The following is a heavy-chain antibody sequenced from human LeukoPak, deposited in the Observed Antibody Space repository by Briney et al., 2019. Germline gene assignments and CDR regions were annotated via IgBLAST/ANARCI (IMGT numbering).Heavy chain of an antibody. D-gene: IGHD3-3*01. CDR3: ARAEPYYDFWSGYYGSGYYYGMDV. CDR2: INPSGGST. J-gene: IGHJ6*02. V-gene: IGHV1-46*01. CDR1: GYTFTSYY. Sequence: ASVKVSCKASGYTFTSYYMHWVRQAPGQGLEWMGIINPSGGSTSYAQKFQGRVTMTRDTSTSTVYMELSSPRSEDTAVYYCARAEPYYDFWSGYYGSGYYYGMDVWGQGTTVTVSS.